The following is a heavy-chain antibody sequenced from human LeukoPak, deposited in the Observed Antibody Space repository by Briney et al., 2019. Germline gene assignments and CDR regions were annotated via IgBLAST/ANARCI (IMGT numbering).Heavy chain of an antibody. J-gene: IGHJ4*02. CDR2: ISGSGGST. CDR3: AKVLDYYDSSGYYVFDY. D-gene: IGHD3-22*01. V-gene: IGHV3-23*01. CDR1: GFTFSSYA. Sequence: PGGSLRLSCAASGFTFSSYAMSWVRQAPGKGLEWVSAISGSGGSTYYADSVKGRFTISRDNSKNTLYLQMNSLRAEDTAVYYCAKVLDYYDSSGYYVFDYWGQGTLVTVSS.